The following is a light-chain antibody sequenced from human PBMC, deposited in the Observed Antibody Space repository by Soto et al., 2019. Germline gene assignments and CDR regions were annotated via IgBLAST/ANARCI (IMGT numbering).Light chain of an antibody. CDR2: GAS. CDR3: QQYNNWWT. J-gene: IGKJ1*01. CDR1: QSLDSS. Sequence: ESVLAQSPATLSLCPGERATLSCRATQSLDSSLAWYQQKPGQAPRLLIYGASTRATGIPARFSGSGSGTEFTLTISSLQSEDFAVYYCQQYNNWWTLGQGTKVDIK. V-gene: IGKV3-15*01.